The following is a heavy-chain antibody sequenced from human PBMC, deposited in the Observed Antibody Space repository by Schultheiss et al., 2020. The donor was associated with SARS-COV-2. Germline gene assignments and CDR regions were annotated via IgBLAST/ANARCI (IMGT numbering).Heavy chain of an antibody. CDR1: GFTFDDYG. J-gene: IGHJ4*02. Sequence: GGSLRLSCAASGFTFDDYGMSWVRQAPGKGLEWVSYISSSGSTIYYADSVKGRFTISRDNAKNSLYLQMNSLRAEDTAVYYCARGGSGDSRSIHYYWGQGTLVTVSS. CDR2: ISSSGSTI. CDR3: ARGGSGDSRSIHYY. D-gene: IGHD2-21*02. V-gene: IGHV3-48*03.